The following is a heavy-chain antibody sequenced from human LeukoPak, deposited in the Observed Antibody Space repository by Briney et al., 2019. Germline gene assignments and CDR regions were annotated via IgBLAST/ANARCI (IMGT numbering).Heavy chain of an antibody. CDR3: AKDSVAAAGTAGIFDY. Sequence: GRSLRLSCTASGFTFSSCGMHWVRQAPGKGLEWVAVISYDGSNQYYADPVKGRFTISRDNSKDALSLQMNSLRADDTAVYYCAKDSVAAAGTAGIFDYWGQGTLVTVSS. J-gene: IGHJ4*02. D-gene: IGHD6-13*01. CDR2: ISYDGSNQ. V-gene: IGHV3-30*18. CDR1: GFTFSSCG.